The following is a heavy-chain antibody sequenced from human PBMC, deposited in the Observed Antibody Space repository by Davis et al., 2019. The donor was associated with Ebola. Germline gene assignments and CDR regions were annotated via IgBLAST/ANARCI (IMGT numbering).Heavy chain of an antibody. J-gene: IGHJ6*03. D-gene: IGHD5-12*01. V-gene: IGHV1-2*02. Sequence: ASVKVSCKASGYTFTGYYMHWVRQAPGQGLEWMGWINPNSGGTNYAQKFQGRVTMTRDTSISTAYMELSRLRPDDTAVYYCARGPGWLLRLYYMDVWGKGTTVTVSS. CDR3: ARGPGWLLRLYYMDV. CDR2: INPNSGGT. CDR1: GYTFTGYY.